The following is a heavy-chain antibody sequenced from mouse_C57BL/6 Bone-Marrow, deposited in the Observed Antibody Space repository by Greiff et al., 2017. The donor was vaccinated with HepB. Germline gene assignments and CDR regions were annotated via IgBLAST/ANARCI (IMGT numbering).Heavy chain of an antibody. CDR3: ASSGYGGLDD. J-gene: IGHJ2*01. Sequence: QVQLQQPGAELVLPGASVKLSCKASGYTFTSYWIHWVKQRPGQGLVWIGEIDPSDSYPNYNQKFKGKSTLTVDKSSSTAYMQLSSLTSEDSAVYYGASSGYGGLDDWGQGTTLTVSS. CDR2: IDPSDSYP. CDR1: GYTFTSYW. D-gene: IGHD1-2*01. V-gene: IGHV1-69*01.